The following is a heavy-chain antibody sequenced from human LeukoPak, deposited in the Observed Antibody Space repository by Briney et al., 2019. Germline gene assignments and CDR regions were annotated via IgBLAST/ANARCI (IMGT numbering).Heavy chain of an antibody. CDR1: GFTVSSNY. J-gene: IGHJ4*02. V-gene: IGHV3-66*01. Sequence: GGSLRLSCAASGFTVSSNYMSWVRQAPGKGLEWVSVIYSGGSTYYADSVKGRFTISRDNSKNTLYLQMNSLRAEDTAVYYCAKGFSRQLVPWDYWGQGTLVTVSS. D-gene: IGHD6-6*01. CDR3: AKGFSRQLVPWDY. CDR2: IYSGGST.